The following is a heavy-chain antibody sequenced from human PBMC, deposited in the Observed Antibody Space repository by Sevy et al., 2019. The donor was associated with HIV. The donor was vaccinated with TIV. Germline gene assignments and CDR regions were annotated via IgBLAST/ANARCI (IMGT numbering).Heavy chain of an antibody. V-gene: IGHV3-30-3*01. CDR3: ARQWLGDRCMDV. J-gene: IGHJ6*02. Sequence: GGYLRLSCAASGFTFSSYAMHCVRQAPGKGLEWVAVISYDGSNKYYADSVKGRFTISRDNSKNTLYLQMNSLRSEDTAVYYCARQWLGDRCMDVWGQGTPVTVSS. CDR1: GFTFSSYA. D-gene: IGHD3-10*01. CDR2: ISYDGSNK.